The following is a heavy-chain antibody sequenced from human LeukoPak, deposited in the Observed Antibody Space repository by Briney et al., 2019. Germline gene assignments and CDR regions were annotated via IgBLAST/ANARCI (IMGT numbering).Heavy chain of an antibody. J-gene: IGHJ4*02. CDR2: IYYSGST. Sequence: PSETLSLTCTVSGGSISTNYWSWIRQPPGKGLEWIGYIYYSGSTNYNPSLKSRVTISMDSSKSQFSLKLSSVNAADMAIYYCARYSSSTWLGFDYWGQGTLVTVSS. V-gene: IGHV4-59*13. D-gene: IGHD6-13*01. CDR1: GGSISTNY. CDR3: ARYSSSTWLGFDY.